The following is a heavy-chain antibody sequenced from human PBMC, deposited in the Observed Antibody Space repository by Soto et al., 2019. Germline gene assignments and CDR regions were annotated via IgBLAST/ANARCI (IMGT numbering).Heavy chain of an antibody. CDR3: ARDIVVVPAAIGWGYYYYGMDV. Sequence: PGGSLRLYCAASGFTFSDYYMSWIRQAPGKGLEWASYISSSSSYTNYADSVKGRFTISRDNAKNSLYLQMNSLRAEDTAVYYCARDIVVVPAAIGWGYYYYGMDVWGQLTTVTVSS. CDR2: ISSSSSYT. V-gene: IGHV3-11*06. D-gene: IGHD2-2*01. CDR1: GFTFSDYY. J-gene: IGHJ6*02.